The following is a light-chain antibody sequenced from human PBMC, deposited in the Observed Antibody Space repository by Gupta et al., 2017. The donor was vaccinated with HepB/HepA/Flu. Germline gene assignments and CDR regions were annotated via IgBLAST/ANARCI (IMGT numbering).Light chain of an antibody. CDR1: SSDVGGYNY. CDR2: DVS. V-gene: IGLV2-14*01. CDR3: SSYTSSSTRV. Sequence: QSALTQPASVSGSPAQSITISCTGTSSDVGGYNYVSWYQKHPGKAPKLMIYDVSNRPSGVSNRFSGSKSGNTASLTISGLQAEDEADYYCSSYTSSSTRVFGTGTKVTVL. J-gene: IGLJ1*01.